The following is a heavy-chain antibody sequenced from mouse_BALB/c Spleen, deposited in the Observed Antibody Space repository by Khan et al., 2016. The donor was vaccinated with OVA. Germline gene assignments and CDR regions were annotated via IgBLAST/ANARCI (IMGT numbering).Heavy chain of an antibody. Sequence: QIQLVQSGPELKKPGETVKISCKASGYSFTDYGMNWVKQAPGKGLKWMGYINTYIGEPTYADDFKGRFAFSLETSASTAYLHINNLKNEDTATYCNGRSPTWFAYWGQGTLVAVSA. CDR3: GRSPTWFAY. J-gene: IGHJ3*01. V-gene: IGHV9-3-1*01. CDR1: GYSFTDYG. CDR2: INTYIGEP.